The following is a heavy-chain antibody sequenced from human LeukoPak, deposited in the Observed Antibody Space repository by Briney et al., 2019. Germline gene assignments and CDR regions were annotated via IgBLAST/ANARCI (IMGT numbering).Heavy chain of an antibody. V-gene: IGHV4-39*01. CDR2: IYYSGST. CDR1: GDSINSSNYY. J-gene: IGHJ5*01. Sequence: SETLSLTCTVSGDSINSSNYYWAWIRQSPGTGLEWIGSIYYSGSTYYSPSLKSRVSISVDSSKNQFSLKLTSVTATDTALYFCVRHGGLVFVVQAFDPWSRGTLVTVSS. CDR3: VRHGGLVFVVQAFDP. D-gene: IGHD2-15*01.